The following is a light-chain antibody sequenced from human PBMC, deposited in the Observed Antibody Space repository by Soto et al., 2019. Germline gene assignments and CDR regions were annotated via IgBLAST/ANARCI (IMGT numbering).Light chain of an antibody. J-gene: IGKJ3*01. CDR1: QSVSSY. CDR2: DAS. CDR3: QQRSNWPRLT. Sequence: EIVLTQSPATLSLSPGERATLSCRASQSVSSYLAWYQQKPGQGPRLLIYDASNRATGIPARFSGSGSGTDFTLTISSLEPEDFAVYYCQQRSNWPRLTFGPGTKVDIK. V-gene: IGKV3-11*01.